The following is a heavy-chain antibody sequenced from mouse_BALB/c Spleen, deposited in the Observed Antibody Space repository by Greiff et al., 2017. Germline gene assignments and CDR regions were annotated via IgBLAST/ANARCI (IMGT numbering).Heavy chain of an antibody. CDR1: GFTFSSFG. CDR3: ARWLLKTGYAMDY. D-gene: IGHD2-3*01. J-gene: IGHJ4*01. Sequence: EVQLVESGGGLVQPGGSRKLSCAASGFTFSSFGMHWVRQAPEKGLEWVAYISSGSSTIYYADTVKGRFTISRDNPKNTLFLQMTSLRSEDTAMYDCARWLLKTGYAMDYWGQGTSVTVSS. CDR2: ISSGSSTI. V-gene: IGHV5-17*02.